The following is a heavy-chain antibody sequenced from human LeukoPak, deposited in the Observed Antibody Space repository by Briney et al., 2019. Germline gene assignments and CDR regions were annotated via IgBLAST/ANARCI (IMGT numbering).Heavy chain of an antibody. CDR2: INPTGGST. V-gene: IGHV1-46*01. J-gene: IGHJ4*02. D-gene: IGHD3-10*01. CDR1: GYTFTSYY. Sequence: ASVKVSCKASGYTFTSYYMHWVRRAPGQGLEWMGLINPTGGSTGYAQKFQGRVTMTRDMSTSTDYMELSSLRSEDTAVYYCARGSITMVRGKPSYFDYWGQGTLVTVSS. CDR3: ARGSITMVRGKPSYFDY.